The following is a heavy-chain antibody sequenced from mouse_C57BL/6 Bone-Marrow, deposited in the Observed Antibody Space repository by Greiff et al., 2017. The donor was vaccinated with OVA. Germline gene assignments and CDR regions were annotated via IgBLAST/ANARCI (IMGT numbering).Heavy chain of an antibody. V-gene: IGHV1-63*01. J-gene: IGHJ1*03. CDR2: IYPGGGYT. Sequence: VNLVESGAELVRPGTSVKMSCKASGYTFTNYWIGWAKQRPGHGLEWIGDIYPGGGYTNYNEKFKGKATLTADKSSSTAYMQFSSLTSEDSAIYYCARSSDYGWYFDVWGTGTTVTVSS. CDR1: GYTFTNYW. D-gene: IGHD2-4*01. CDR3: ARSSDYGWYFDV.